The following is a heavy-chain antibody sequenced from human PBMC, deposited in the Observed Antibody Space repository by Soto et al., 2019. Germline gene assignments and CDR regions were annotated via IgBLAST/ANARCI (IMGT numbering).Heavy chain of an antibody. CDR1: GFTFSSYG. J-gene: IGHJ6*02. CDR3: ANVVGSGPMDV. CDR2: ISYDGSNK. V-gene: IGHV3-30*18. Sequence: QVQLVESGGGVVQPGRSLRLSCAASGFTFSSYGMHWVRQAPGKGLEWVAVISYDGSNKYYADSVKGRFTISRDNSKNTLYLQINSLRAEDPAVCYWANVVGSGPMDVWGQGTTVTVSS. D-gene: IGHD3-3*01.